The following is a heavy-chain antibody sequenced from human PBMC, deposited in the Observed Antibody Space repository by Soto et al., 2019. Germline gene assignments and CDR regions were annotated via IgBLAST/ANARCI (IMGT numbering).Heavy chain of an antibody. CDR1: GFTLSSST. CDR2: ISISSIDI. J-gene: IGHJ6*03. V-gene: IGHV3-21*02. CDR3: ARARAWNYNYYYYYMDV. D-gene: IGHD1-7*01. Sequence: EMQLVESGGGLAKPGGSLRLSCAASGFTLSSSTMHWVRQAPGKGLEWVSSISISSIDIYYADSVKGRFTISRDNAKNSLYLRLNSLRADDTAVYYCARARAWNYNYYYYYMDVWGKGTTVTVSS.